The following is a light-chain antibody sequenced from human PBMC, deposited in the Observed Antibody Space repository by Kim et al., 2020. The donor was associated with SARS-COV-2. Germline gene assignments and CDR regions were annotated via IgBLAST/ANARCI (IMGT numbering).Light chain of an antibody. CDR2: GKN. J-gene: IGLJ2*01. Sequence: SVALGQTVSITCQGDSLRSYYASWYQQKPGQAPVLVIYGKNNRPSGIPDRFSGSSSGNTASLTITGAQAEDEADYYCNSRDSSGVVFGGGTKLTVL. CDR3: NSRDSSGVV. CDR1: SLRSYY. V-gene: IGLV3-19*01.